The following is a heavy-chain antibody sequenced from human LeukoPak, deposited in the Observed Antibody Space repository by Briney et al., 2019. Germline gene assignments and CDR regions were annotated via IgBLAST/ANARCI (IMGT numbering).Heavy chain of an antibody. CDR2: ITSSGDGT. CDR1: GFTFSIYA. Sequence: GGPLRLSCAASGFTFSIYAMSWVRQAPGKGLQWVSSITSSGDGTYYADSVKGRFTISRDNSENMLYLQMNSLRVEDTAVYFCAKDRPNYYGSNGHYYRRDGDYWGQGTLVTVSS. V-gene: IGHV3-23*01. J-gene: IGHJ4*02. CDR3: AKDRPNYYGSNGHYYRRDGDY. D-gene: IGHD3-22*01.